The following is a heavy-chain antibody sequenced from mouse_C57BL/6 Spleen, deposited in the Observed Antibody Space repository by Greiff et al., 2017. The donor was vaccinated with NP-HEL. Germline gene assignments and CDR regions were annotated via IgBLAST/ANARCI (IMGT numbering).Heavy chain of an antibody. D-gene: IGHD1-1*01. CDR2: ISSGSSTI. J-gene: IGHJ2*01. Sequence: VKLMESGGGLVKPGGSLKLSCAASGFTFSDYGMHWVRQAPEKGLEWVAYISSGSSTIYYADTVKGRFTISRDNAKNTLFLQMTSLRSEDTAMYYCARKNYGSSDYWGQGTTLTVSS. CDR1: GFTFSDYG. CDR3: ARKNYGSSDY. V-gene: IGHV5-17*01.